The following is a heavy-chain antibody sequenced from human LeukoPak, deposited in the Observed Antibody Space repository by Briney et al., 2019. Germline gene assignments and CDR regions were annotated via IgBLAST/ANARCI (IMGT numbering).Heavy chain of an antibody. D-gene: IGHD5-18*01. V-gene: IGHV5-51*01. CDR3: ARHLGAAMVSPLGH. Sequence: GESLKISCRVSGYAFASYWIGWVRQVPGKGLEWMGIIYPADSETKSSPSFQGQVTFSADKSINTAYVQWSSLQASDTAMYYCARHLGAAMVSPLGHWGQGTLVTVSS. CDR1: GYAFASYW. CDR2: IYPADSET. J-gene: IGHJ4*02.